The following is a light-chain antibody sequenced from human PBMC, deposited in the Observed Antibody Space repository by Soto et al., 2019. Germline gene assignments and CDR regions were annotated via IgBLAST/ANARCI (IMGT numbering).Light chain of an antibody. Sequence: DIRMTQSPSTLSASVGDRVTITCRASQSISSWLAWYQQKPGKAPKLLIYKASSLESGVPSRFSGSGSGTEFTLTISSLQPDDFATYYCQQYNSYPWTFGQGTKV. CDR2: KAS. CDR3: QQYNSYPWT. CDR1: QSISSW. J-gene: IGKJ1*01. V-gene: IGKV1-5*03.